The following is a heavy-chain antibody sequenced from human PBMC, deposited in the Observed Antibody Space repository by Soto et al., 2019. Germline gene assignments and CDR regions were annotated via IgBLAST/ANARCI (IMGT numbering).Heavy chain of an antibody. CDR1: GFTFSSYA. D-gene: IGHD6-13*01. CDR2: ISYDGSNK. J-gene: IGHJ6*02. CDR3: ARAGEDPRQQLVIRYYYYGMDV. V-gene: IGHV3-30-3*01. Sequence: GGSLRLSCAASGFTFSSYAMHWVRQAPGKGLEWVAVISYDGSNKYYADSVKGRFTISRDNSKNTLYLQMNSLRAEDTAVYYCARAGEDPRQQLVIRYYYYGMDVWGQGTTVTVYS.